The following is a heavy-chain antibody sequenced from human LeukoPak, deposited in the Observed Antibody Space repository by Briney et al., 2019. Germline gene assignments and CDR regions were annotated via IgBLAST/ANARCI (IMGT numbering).Heavy chain of an antibody. Sequence: GGTLRLYCAASGFTFSCYEMNWDRQATGKGLEGVFYISSSGRTISYKDSVKGQCTISRDSAENTLYLQMDSLRAEDTAVYYCARGAGYSGYVYGYWGQGILVTVSS. CDR1: GFTFSCYE. CDR2: ISSSGRTI. D-gene: IGHD5-12*01. V-gene: IGHV3-48*03. CDR3: ARGAGYSGYVYGY. J-gene: IGHJ4*02.